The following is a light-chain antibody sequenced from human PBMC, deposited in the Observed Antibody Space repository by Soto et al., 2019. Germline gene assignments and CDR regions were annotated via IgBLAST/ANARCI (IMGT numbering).Light chain of an antibody. CDR3: CSYAGSSTYV. V-gene: IGLV2-23*01. CDR1: SSDVGSYNL. CDR2: EGS. J-gene: IGLJ1*01. Sequence: QSPLTQPASVSGSPGQSITISCTGTSSDVGSYNLVSWYQQHPGKAPKLMIYEGSKRPSGVSNRFSGSMSGNTASLTISGLQAEDEADYYCCSYAGSSTYVFGTGTKVTVL.